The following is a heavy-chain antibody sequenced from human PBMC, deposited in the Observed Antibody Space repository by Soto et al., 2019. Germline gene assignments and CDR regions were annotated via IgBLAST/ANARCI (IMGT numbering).Heavy chain of an antibody. J-gene: IGHJ6*03. Sequence: GGSLRLSCAASGFTVSSNYMSWVRQAPGKGLEWVSVIYSGGSTYYADSVKGRFTISRHNSKNTLYLQMNSLRAEDTAVYYCARGIVVPAAIGTAMVRHYYYYMDVWGKGTTVTVSS. CDR1: GFTVSSNY. CDR3: ARGIVVPAAIGTAMVRHYYYYMDV. CDR2: IYSGGST. D-gene: IGHD2-2*01. V-gene: IGHV3-53*04.